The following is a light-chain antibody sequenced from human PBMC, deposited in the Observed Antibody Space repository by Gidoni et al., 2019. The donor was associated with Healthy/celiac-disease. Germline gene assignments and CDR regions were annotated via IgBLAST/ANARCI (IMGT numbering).Light chain of an antibody. Sequence: SSELTQPPSVPVSPGQTARITCPGDASPKQYAYWYQQKPGQAPVLVIYKDSERPSGIPERFSGSSSGTTVTLTISGVQAEDEADYYCQSADSSGTYYVFGTGTKVTVL. CDR3: QSADSSGTYYV. J-gene: IGLJ1*01. CDR1: ASPKQY. V-gene: IGLV3-25*02. CDR2: KDS.